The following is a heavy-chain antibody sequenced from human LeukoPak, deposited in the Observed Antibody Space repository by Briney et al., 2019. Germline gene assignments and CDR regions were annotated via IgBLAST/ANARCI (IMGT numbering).Heavy chain of an antibody. D-gene: IGHD3-3*01. CDR3: VKRGSDGGPYFFDY. Sequence: TGGSLRLSCAASGFTFSSYPMHWVRQAPGKGLEWVAAISKEGSNKYYADSVKGRYTISRDSSKNMLYLEMNSLSGEDTAVYYCVKRGSDGGPYFFDYWGQGTLVTVSS. CDR1: GFTFSSYP. V-gene: IGHV3-30*18. J-gene: IGHJ4*02. CDR2: ISKEGSNK.